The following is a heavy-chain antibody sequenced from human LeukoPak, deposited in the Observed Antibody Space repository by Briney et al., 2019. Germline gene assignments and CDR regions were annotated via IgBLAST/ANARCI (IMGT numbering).Heavy chain of an antibody. CDR2: IKQDGSEK. V-gene: IGHV3-7*01. D-gene: IGHD2-2*01. CDR3: ATTPYCSSTSCYAYYMDV. J-gene: IGHJ6*03. CDR1: GFTFSSYG. Sequence: GGSLRLSCAASGFTFSSYGMHWVRQAPGKGLEWVANIKQDGSEKYYVDSVKGRFTISRDNAKNSLYLQMNSLRAEGTAVYYCATTPYCSSTSCYAYYMDVWGKGTTVTVSS.